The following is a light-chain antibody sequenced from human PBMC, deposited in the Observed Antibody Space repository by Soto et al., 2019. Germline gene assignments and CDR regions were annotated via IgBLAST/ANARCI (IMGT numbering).Light chain of an antibody. Sequence: DIQMTQSPSTLSASVGDRVTITCRASQSISSWLAWYQQKPGKAPKLLIYKASSLESGVPSRFSGSGSGTDITLTISSLQPDDFATYYCQQYNSYLTFGQGTKVEIK. CDR3: QQYNSYLT. CDR2: KAS. J-gene: IGKJ1*01. CDR1: QSISSW. V-gene: IGKV1-5*03.